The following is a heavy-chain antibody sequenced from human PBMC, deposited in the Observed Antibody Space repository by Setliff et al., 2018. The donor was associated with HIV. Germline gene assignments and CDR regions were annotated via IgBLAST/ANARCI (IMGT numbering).Heavy chain of an antibody. D-gene: IGHD2-15*01. CDR2: ITGSGSTI. CDR1: RFTFSDYY. Sequence: PGGSLRLSCAASRFTFSDYYMSWVRQAPGKGLEGVSYITGSGSTIYYADSVKGRFTISRDNAKNSLYLQMNSLRAEDTAVYYCARDRGVVEGSCCPYGMDVWGQGTTVTVSS. J-gene: IGHJ6*02. CDR3: ARDRGVVEGSCCPYGMDV. V-gene: IGHV3-11*01.